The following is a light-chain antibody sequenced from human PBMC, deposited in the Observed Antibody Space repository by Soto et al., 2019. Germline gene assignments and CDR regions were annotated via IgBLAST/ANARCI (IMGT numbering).Light chain of an antibody. V-gene: IGKV3-11*01. CDR1: RSVTTY. CDR2: DAS. CDR3: QQRSNWPLT. J-gene: IGKJ4*01. Sequence: IVLPQSPATLSLSPGERPTLSYRAKRSVTTYLAWYQQKPGQAPRLLIYDASSRATGIPARFSGSGSGTDFTLTISSLAPEDFAVYYCQQRSNWPLTFGGGTKVDIK.